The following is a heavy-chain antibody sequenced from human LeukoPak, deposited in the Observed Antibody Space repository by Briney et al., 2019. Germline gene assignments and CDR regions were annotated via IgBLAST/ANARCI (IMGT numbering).Heavy chain of an antibody. CDR2: ICYDGSNK. CDR1: GFTFSSYG. J-gene: IGHJ4*02. Sequence: PGRSLRLSCAASGFTFSSYGMHWVRQAPGKGLEWVAVICYDGSNKYYADSVKGRFTISRDNSKNTLYLQMNSLRAEDTAVYYCAKGMTTVTTFDYWGQGTLVTVSS. CDR3: AKGMTTVTTFDY. D-gene: IGHD4-17*01. V-gene: IGHV3-33*06.